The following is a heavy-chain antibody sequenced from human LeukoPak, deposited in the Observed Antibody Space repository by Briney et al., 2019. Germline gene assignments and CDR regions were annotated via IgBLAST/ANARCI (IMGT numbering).Heavy chain of an antibody. CDR1: GGSFSGYY. D-gene: IGHD2-21*02. J-gene: IGHJ3*02. CDR2: INHSGST. Sequence: SETLSLTCAVYGGSFSGYYWSWIRQPPGKGLEWIGEINHSGSTNYNPSLKSRVTISVDTSKNQFSLKLSSVTAADTAVYYCAREPCGGDCLDAFDIWGQGTMVTVSS. CDR3: AREPCGGDCLDAFDI. V-gene: IGHV4-34*01.